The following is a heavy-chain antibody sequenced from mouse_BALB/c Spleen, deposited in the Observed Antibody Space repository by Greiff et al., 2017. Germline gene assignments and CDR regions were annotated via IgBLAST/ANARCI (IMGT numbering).Heavy chain of an antibody. D-gene: IGHD4-1*02. CDR3: ARDTPTGDYAMDY. J-gene: IGHJ4*01. CDR1: GFSLTGYG. V-gene: IGHV2-6-7*01. Sequence: VKLVESGPGLVAPSQSLSITCTVSGFSLTGYGVNWVRQSPGKGLEWLGMIWGDGSTDYNSARKSRLSISKDNSKSQVFLKMNSLQTDDTARYYCARDTPTGDYAMDYWGQGTSVTVSA. CDR2: IWGDGST.